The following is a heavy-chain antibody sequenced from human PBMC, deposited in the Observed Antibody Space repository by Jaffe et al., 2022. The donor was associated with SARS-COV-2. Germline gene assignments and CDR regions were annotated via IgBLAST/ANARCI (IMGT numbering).Heavy chain of an antibody. CDR1: GFSLSNARMG. J-gene: IGHJ4*02. CDR2: IFSNDEK. CDR3: ARIAMVRGVIYFDY. Sequence: QVTLKESGPVLVKPTETLTLTCTVSGFSLSNARMGVSWIRQPPGKALEWLAHIFSNDEKSYSTSLKSRLTISKDTSKSQVVLTMTNMDPVDTATYYCARIAMVRGVIYFDYWGQGTLVTVSS. D-gene: IGHD3-10*01. V-gene: IGHV2-26*01.